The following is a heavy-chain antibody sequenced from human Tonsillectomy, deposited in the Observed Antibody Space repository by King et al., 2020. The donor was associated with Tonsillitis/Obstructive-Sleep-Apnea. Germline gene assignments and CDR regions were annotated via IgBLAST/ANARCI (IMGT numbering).Heavy chain of an antibody. CDR1: GFTVSTSY. Sequence: VQLVESGGALIQPGGSLRLSCAVSGFTVSTSYMSWLRQGPGNGLEWVSVLYSGGGTYYADSVKGRFTISSDTSTNPLYLQMNSVRAEDTAVYYCAGGRPFYDFHRWGQGTLVTVSS. CDR3: AGGRPFYDFHR. CDR2: LYSGGGT. V-gene: IGHV3-53*01. D-gene: IGHD2/OR15-2a*01. J-gene: IGHJ4*02.